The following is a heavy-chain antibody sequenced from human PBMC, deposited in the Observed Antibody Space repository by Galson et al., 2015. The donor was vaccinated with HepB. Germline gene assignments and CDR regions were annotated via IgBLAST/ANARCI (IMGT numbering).Heavy chain of an antibody. CDR3: TRLGDFSGYSSR. V-gene: IGHV3-73*01. D-gene: IGHD6-13*01. Sequence: SLRLSCAASGFTFSGSAIHWVRQASGKGPEWVGRIRSKASNYATSYVPSLKGRFAISRDDSKNMAYLHMKSLKTEETAMYYCTRLGDFSGYSSRWGQGTLVTVSS. CDR2: IRSKASNYAT. J-gene: IGHJ4*02. CDR1: GFTFSGSA.